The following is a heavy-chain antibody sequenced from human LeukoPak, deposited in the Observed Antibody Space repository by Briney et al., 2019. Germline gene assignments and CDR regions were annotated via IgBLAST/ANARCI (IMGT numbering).Heavy chain of an antibody. CDR1: GFTFSSYA. V-gene: IGHV3-53*01. D-gene: IGHD6-19*01. CDR3: ARVLSVAGPFFDY. Sequence: GGSLRLSCAASGFTFSSYAMHWVRQAPGKGLEWVSVIYSGGSTYYADSVKGRFTISRDNSKNTLYLQMNSLRAEDTAVYYCARVLSVAGPFFDYWGQGTLVTVSS. CDR2: IYSGGST. J-gene: IGHJ4*02.